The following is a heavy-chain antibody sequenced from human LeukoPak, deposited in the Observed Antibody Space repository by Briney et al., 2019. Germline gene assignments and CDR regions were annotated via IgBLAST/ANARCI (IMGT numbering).Heavy chain of an antibody. V-gene: IGHV4-59*01. CDR2: NYYNGNT. CDR3: VRGSYDSRGYLNAFDI. CDR1: GASISSSY. Sequence: SETLSLTCTVSGASISSSYGRWIRQAPGKRLEWIGYNYYNGNTNSNPSLTSRVTISADTSKNLFSLKLNSVAAADTAGYYCVRGSYDSRGYLNAFDIWGQGAMVTVSS. J-gene: IGHJ3*02. D-gene: IGHD3-22*01.